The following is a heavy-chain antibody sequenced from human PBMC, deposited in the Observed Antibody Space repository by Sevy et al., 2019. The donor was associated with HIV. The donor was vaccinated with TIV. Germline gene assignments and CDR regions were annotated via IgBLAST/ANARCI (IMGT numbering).Heavy chain of an antibody. D-gene: IGHD2-15*01. CDR1: GGSISSSSYY. J-gene: IGHJ1*01. CDR3: ARGDIVVVVAATVTGYFQH. V-gene: IGHV4-39*01. CDR2: IYYRGST. Sequence: SETLSLTCTVSGGSISSSSYYWGWIRQPPGKGLEWIGSIYYRGSTYYNPSLKSRVTISVDTSKNQFSLKLSSVTAADTAVYYCARGDIVVVVAATVTGYFQHWGQGTLVTVSS.